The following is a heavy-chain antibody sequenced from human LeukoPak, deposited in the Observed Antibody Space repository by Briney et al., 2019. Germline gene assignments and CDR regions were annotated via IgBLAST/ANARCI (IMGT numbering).Heavy chain of an antibody. CDR1: GFAFSSYW. Sequence: GGSLRLSCAASGFAFSSYWMSWVRQAPGKGLEWVANIKQDGSEKYYVDSVKGRFTISRDNSKNTLYLQMNSLRAEDTAVYYCAKEGDYYDSSGYYSNYYYYGMDVWGQGTTVTVSS. J-gene: IGHJ6*02. CDR3: AKEGDYYDSSGYYSNYYYYGMDV. D-gene: IGHD3-22*01. CDR2: IKQDGSEK. V-gene: IGHV3-7*01.